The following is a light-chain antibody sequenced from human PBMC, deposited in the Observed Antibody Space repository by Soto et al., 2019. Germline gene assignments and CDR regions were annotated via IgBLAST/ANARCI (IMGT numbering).Light chain of an antibody. CDR2: GDN. J-gene: IGLJ2*01. CDR1: SSNIGANYD. Sequence: QSVLTQPPSVSGAPGRRVTISCTGSSSNIGANYDVHWYQQFPGTAPKLLIYGDNNRPSGVPDRFSGSKSGTSASLAITGLQAEDEADYYCQSYYFSLSGFVVFGGGTKLTVL. V-gene: IGLV1-40*01. CDR3: QSYYFSLSGFVV.